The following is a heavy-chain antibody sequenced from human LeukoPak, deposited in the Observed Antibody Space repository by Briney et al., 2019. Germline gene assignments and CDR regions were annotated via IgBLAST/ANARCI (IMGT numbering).Heavy chain of an antibody. Sequence: SETLSLTCTVSGGSISSYYWSWIRQPPGKGLDCIGYIYDSGRTNYNPSLKSRVTISVDTSKNQFALKLSSVTAADTAVYYCARTTEGYCSSASCFGFSYSYYMDVWGKGTTVTISS. CDR1: GGSISSYY. CDR3: ARTTEGYCSSASCFGFSYSYYMDV. J-gene: IGHJ6*03. CDR2: IYDSGRT. D-gene: IGHD2-2*01. V-gene: IGHV4-59*01.